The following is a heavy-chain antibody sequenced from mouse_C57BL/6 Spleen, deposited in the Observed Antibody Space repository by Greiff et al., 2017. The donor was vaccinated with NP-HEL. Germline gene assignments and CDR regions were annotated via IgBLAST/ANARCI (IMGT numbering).Heavy chain of an antibody. J-gene: IGHJ4*01. CDR3: ARGTTVVAMDYAMDY. Sequence: EVKLVESGPGLVKPSQSLSLPCSVTGYSITSGYYWNWIRQFPGNKLEWMGYISYDGSNNYNPSLKNRISITRDTSKNQFFLKLNSVTTEDTATYYCARGTTVVAMDYAMDYWGQGTSVTVSS. CDR1: GYSITSGYY. V-gene: IGHV3-6*01. D-gene: IGHD1-1*01. CDR2: ISYDGSN.